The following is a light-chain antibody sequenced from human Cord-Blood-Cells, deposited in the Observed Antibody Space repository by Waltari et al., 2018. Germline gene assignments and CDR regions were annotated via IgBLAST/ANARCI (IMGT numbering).Light chain of an antibody. J-gene: IGLJ2*01. Sequence: QSVLTQPPSASGTPGQRVTISCSGSSSNIGSNYVYWYQHLPGTAPKLLIYRNNQXPXXXXXRXSGXKXXTSASLAISGLRSEDEADYYCAAWDDSLSAHVVFGGGTKLTVL. CDR1: SSNIGSNY. CDR2: RNN. V-gene: IGLV1-47*01. CDR3: AAWDDSLSAHVV.